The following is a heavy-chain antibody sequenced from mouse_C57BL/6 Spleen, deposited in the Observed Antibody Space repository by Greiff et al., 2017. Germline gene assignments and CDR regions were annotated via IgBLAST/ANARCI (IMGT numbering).Heavy chain of an antibody. CDR3: ARVGYGSSPRYFDV. D-gene: IGHD1-1*01. J-gene: IGHJ1*03. Sequence: EVQGVESGGGLVKPGGSLKLSCAASGFTFSSYAMSWVRQTPEKRLEWVATISDGGSYTYYPDNVQGRVPISRDNAKNILYLQMSHLQTEDKAMYYCARVGYGSSPRYFDVWGTGTTVTVSS. CDR2: ISDGGSYT. CDR1: GFTFSSYA. V-gene: IGHV5-4*01.